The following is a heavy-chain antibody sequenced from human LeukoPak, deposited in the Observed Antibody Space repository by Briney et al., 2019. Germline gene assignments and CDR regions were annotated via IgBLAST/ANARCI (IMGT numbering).Heavy chain of an antibody. CDR3: ARFGQLVRWSYYYYYMDV. CDR1: GGSFSGCY. Sequence: SETLSLTCAVYGGSFSGCYWSWIRQPPGKGLEWIGEINHSGSTNYNPSLKSRVTISVDTSKNQFSLKLSSVTAADTAVYYCARFGQLVRWSYYYYYMDVWGKGTTVTVSS. V-gene: IGHV4-34*01. CDR2: INHSGST. D-gene: IGHD6-6*01. J-gene: IGHJ6*03.